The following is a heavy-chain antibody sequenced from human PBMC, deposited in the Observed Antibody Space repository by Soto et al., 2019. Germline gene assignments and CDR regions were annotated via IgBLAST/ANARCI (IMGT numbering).Heavy chain of an antibody. J-gene: IGHJ4*02. D-gene: IGHD2-15*01. Sequence: PGGSLRLSCSASGFIFSESTIYWVRQVPGKGLEAISAVSTSGRSTYYADSVKDRFTISRDNSKNTLFLQMGSLSPEDTAIYYCVKQAHGLDGVAFDYWGQGPQVTV. CDR2: VSTSGRST. V-gene: IGHV3-64D*06. CDR3: VKQAHGLDGVAFDY. CDR1: GFIFSEST.